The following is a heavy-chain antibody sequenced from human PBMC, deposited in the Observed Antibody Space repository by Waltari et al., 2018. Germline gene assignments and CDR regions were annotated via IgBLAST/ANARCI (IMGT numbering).Heavy chain of an antibody. CDR2: MSYDGVSK. CDR1: GFTFSKHI. Sequence: PLVESGGGVVQPGRSLRLSCAAPGFTFSKHIIHWVRRAPGKGLGWVGAMSYDGVSKYYADSVKGRFTIAGDTSKTTVDLQMNSLSTEDTAVYYCAREGGTSGYSGYFDTWGQGTLVTVSS. D-gene: IGHD2-2*01. CDR3: AREGGTSGYSGYFDT. J-gene: IGHJ4*02. V-gene: IGHV3-30-3*01.